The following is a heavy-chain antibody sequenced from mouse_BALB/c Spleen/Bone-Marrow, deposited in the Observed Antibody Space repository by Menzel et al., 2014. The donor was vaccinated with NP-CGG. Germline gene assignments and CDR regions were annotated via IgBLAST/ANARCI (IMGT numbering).Heavy chain of an antibody. Sequence: EVKVVESGGGLVQPGGSRKLSCAASGFTFXSFGMHWVRQAPEKGLEWVAYISSGSSTIFYADTVKGRFTVSRDNPKNTLFLQMTSLRSEDTAMYYCTRGGNWDDFDYWGQGTTLTVSS. V-gene: IGHV5-17*02. D-gene: IGHD4-1*01. CDR2: ISSGSSTI. CDR3: TRGGNWDDFDY. J-gene: IGHJ2*01. CDR1: GFTFXSFG.